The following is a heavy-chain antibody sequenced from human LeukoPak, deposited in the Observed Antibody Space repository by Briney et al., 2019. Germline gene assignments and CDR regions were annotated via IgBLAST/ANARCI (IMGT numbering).Heavy chain of an antibody. CDR1: GGSLSSFY. CDR2: IYYSGST. V-gene: IGHV4-59*01. J-gene: IGHJ4*02. CDR3: ARWYYDGSGYYYDF. Sequence: PSETLSLTCTVSGGSLSSFYWSWIRQPPGKGLEWFGYIYYSGSTNYNPSLQSRVTISVDTSKNQFSLKLSSVTAADTAVYYCARWYYDGSGYYYDFWGQGTLVTVSS. D-gene: IGHD3-22*01.